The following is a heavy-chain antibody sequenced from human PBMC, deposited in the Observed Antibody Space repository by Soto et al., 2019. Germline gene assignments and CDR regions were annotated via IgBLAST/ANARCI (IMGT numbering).Heavy chain of an antibody. CDR2: IYTDGNT. CDR1: GFTVSSNY. V-gene: IGHV3-53*01. Sequence: GGSLRLSCAASGFTVSSNYMSWVRQAPGKGLEWVSVIYTDGNTYYPDSVKGRFTISRDNSKNTLYLQMNSLRAEDTAVYYCAKISAPTYYYDSSGSLPEDYWGQGTLVTVSS. CDR3: AKISAPTYYYDSSGSLPEDY. D-gene: IGHD3-22*01. J-gene: IGHJ4*02.